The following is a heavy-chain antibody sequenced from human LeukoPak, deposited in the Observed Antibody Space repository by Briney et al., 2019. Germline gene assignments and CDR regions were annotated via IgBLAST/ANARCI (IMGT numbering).Heavy chain of an antibody. CDR3: ARDARYCSSTSCYQNYYYYYYMDV. D-gene: IGHD2-2*01. J-gene: IGHJ6*03. Sequence: PGGSLRLSCAASGFTFSTYWMTWVRQALGKGLEWVANIKQDGSEKYYVDSVEGRFTISRDNAKNSLYLQMNSLRVEDTAVYYCARDARYCSSTSCYQNYYYYYYMDVWGKGTTVTVSS. CDR2: IKQDGSEK. V-gene: IGHV3-7*01. CDR1: GFTFSTYW.